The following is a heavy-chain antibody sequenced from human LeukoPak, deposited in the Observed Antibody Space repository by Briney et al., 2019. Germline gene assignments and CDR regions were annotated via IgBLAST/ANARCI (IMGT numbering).Heavy chain of an antibody. CDR1: GYTFTDYY. CDR2: INPNSGGT. CDR3: ARDRGGSGWHTTYYFDY. J-gene: IGHJ4*02. V-gene: IGHV1-2*02. Sequence: GASVKVSCKASGYTFTDYYIHWVRQAPGHGLEWMGWINPNSGGTNYAQKFQGRVTMTRDTSISTAYMELSRLRSDDTAVYYCARDRGGSGWHTTYYFDYWGQGTLVTVSS. D-gene: IGHD6-19*01.